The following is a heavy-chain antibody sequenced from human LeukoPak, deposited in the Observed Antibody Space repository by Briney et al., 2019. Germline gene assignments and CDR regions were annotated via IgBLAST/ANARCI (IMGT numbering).Heavy chain of an antibody. D-gene: IGHD1-20*01. CDR1: GYSISSGYH. Sequence: KPSETLSLTCAVSGYSISSGYHWGWIRQPPGKGLEWIGSIYHRGNTYYNPSLKSRVTLSVDTSKNQFFLKLTSVTAADTAVYYCARVNWLFDYWGQGTLVTVSS. CDR3: ARVNWLFDY. J-gene: IGHJ4*02. V-gene: IGHV4-38-2*01. CDR2: IYHRGNT.